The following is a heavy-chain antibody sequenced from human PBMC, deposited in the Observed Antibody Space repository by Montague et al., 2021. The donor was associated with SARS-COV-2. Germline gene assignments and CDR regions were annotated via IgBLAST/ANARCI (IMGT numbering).Heavy chain of an antibody. J-gene: IGHJ3*02. CDR3: ARTDGGSYFNAFDI. V-gene: IGHV3-30*04. CDR1: GFTFSSYA. CDR2: ISYDGSNK. Sequence: FPRLSCAASGFTFSSYAMHWVRPAPGKGLEWVAVISYDGSNKYYVDSVKGRFTISRDNSKNTLYLQMNSLRAEDTAVYYCARTDGGSYFNAFDIWGQGTMVTVSS. D-gene: IGHD1-26*01.